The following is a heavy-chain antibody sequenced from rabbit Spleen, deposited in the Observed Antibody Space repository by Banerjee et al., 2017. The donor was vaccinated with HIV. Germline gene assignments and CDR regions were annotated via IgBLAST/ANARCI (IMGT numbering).Heavy chain of an antibody. J-gene: IGHJ4*01. CDR1: GFSFSNKAV. CDR2: IYAGSSGST. Sequence: QSLEESGGDLVKPGASLTLTCKASGFSFSNKAVMCWVRQAPGKGLECIACIYAGSSGSTYYASWAKGRFTMSRTSSTTVTLQMTSLTAADTATYFCARDLVAVIGWNFNLWGPGTLVTVS. D-gene: IGHD1-1*01. V-gene: IGHV1S40*01. CDR3: ARDLVAVIGWNFNL.